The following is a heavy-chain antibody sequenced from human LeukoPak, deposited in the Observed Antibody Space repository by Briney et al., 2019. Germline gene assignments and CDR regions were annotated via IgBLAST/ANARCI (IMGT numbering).Heavy chain of an antibody. CDR3: ARGIAVAATAWFDP. Sequence: SGTLSLTCAVSGGSISSSNWWSWVRQPPGKGLEWIGEIYHSGSTNYNPSLKSRVTISVDKSKNQFYLKLSSVTAADTAVYSWARGIAVAATAWFDPWGQGTLVTVSS. D-gene: IGHD6-19*01. CDR1: GGSISSSNW. J-gene: IGHJ5*02. V-gene: IGHV4-4*02. CDR2: IYHSGST.